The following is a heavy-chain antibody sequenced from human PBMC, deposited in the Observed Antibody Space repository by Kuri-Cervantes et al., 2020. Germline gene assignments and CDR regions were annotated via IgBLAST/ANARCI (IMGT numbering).Heavy chain of an antibody. CDR3: AMGRTTVTYAGGMDV. V-gene: IGHV1-8*01. CDR1: GYTFTSYD. Sequence: ASVKVSCKASGYTFTSYDINWVRPATGQGLEWMGWMNPNSGNTGYAQKFQGRVTMTRNTSISTAYMELSSLRSEDTAVYYCAMGRTTVTYAGGMDVWGQGTTVTVSS. J-gene: IGHJ6*02. CDR2: MNPNSGNT. D-gene: IGHD4-17*01.